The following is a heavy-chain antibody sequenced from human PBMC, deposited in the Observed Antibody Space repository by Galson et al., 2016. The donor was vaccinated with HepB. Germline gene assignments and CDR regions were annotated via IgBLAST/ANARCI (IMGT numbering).Heavy chain of an antibody. Sequence: ETLSLTCSVTGDSIASRSYLWGWIRQSPGKGLEWIGNIYYSGTTYYNPSLQSRVTLSVDTSNSRFSLKLNSVTAADTGVYFCSRQERRTVVGGWKGHFDAWGQGMLVTVSS. CDR2: IYYSGTT. V-gene: IGHV4-39*01. CDR3: SRQERRTVVGGWKGHFDA. J-gene: IGHJ4*02. CDR1: GDSIASRSYL. D-gene: IGHD3-10*01.